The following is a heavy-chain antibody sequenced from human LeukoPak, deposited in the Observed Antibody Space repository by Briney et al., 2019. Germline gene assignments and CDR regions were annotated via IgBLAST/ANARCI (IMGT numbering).Heavy chain of an antibody. J-gene: IGHJ4*02. CDR2: IIPIFGTA. CDR3: ASYYGDYWGTADY. D-gene: IGHD4-17*01. Sequence: GSSVKVSCKASGGTCSSYAISWVRQAPGHGLEWMGGIIPIFGTANYAQKFQGRVTITADESTSTAYMELSSLRSEDTAVYYCASYYGDYWGTADYWGQGTLVTVSS. V-gene: IGHV1-69*01. CDR1: GGTCSSYA.